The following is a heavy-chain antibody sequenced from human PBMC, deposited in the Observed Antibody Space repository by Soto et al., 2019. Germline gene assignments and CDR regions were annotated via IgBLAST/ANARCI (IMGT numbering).Heavy chain of an antibody. D-gene: IGHD4-17*01. Sequence: QVQLQESGPGLVKPSQTLSLTCTVSGGSISSGDYYWSWIRQPPGKGLEWIGYIYYSGSTYYNPSLKIRVTISVVPSKNQLSLKLCSVTAADAAVYYSARYYGDYVFFDWKREITSKNWFDTWGHVTLVTATS. CDR3: ARYYGDYVFFDWKREITSKNWFDT. CDR2: IYYSGST. J-gene: IGHJ5*01. CDR1: GGSISSGDYY. V-gene: IGHV4-30-4*01.